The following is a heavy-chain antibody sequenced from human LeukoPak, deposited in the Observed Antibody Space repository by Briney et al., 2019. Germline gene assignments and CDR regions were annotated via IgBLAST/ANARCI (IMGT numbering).Heavy chain of an antibody. CDR2: MNAVNGNT. V-gene: IGHV1-3*01. J-gene: IGHJ6*03. CDR1: GYIFTDYA. Sequence: ASVKVSCKASGYIFTDYAIHWSRQAPGQRPEWMGWMNAVNGNTKYSQKFQGRITLIRDTSAATAYMELSSLRHDDPAVYYCARGRGTSGSNRDFYYYYYMDVWGKGTTVTVSS. CDR3: ARGRGTSGSNRDFYYYYYMDV. D-gene: IGHD2-15*01.